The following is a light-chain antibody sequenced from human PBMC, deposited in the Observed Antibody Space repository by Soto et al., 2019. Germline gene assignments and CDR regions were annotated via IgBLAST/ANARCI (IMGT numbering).Light chain of an antibody. CDR1: QSIGGF. CDR2: AAS. Sequence: DIQMTQSPSSLSVSVGDRVPITCRASQSIGGFLNWYQQKLGKAPKLLIYAASSLQSGVPSRFSGSGSGTEFTLTISSLQPDDFATYYCQQSYSTPLTFGGGTKVDNK. CDR3: QQSYSTPLT. V-gene: IGKV1-39*01. J-gene: IGKJ4*01.